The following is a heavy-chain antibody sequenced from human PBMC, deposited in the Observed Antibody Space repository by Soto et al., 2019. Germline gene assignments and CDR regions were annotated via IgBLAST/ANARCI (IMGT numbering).Heavy chain of an antibody. J-gene: IGHJ5*02. D-gene: IGHD3-3*01. CDR2: INSDGSST. CDR1: GFTFRNYA. Sequence: GGSLRLSCAASGFTFRNYAMSWVRQAPGKGLEWVSRINSDGSSTSYSDSVKGRFTISRDNAKNTLYLQMNSLRAEDTAVYYCARDLRIRITRSVDWFDPWGQGTLVTVSS. CDR3: ARDLRIRITRSVDWFDP. V-gene: IGHV3-74*01.